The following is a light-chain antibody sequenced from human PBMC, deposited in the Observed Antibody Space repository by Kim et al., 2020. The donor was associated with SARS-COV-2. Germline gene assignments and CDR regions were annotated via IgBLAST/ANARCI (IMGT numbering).Light chain of an antibody. CDR1: KLGDKY. V-gene: IGLV3-1*01. Sequence: SVSPGQTAIITCSGDKLGDKYVSWYQQKPGQSPVLVIYQQNRRPSGIPERFSGSISANTATLTISGAQAMDEADYYCQAWDSSTVVFGGGTKLTVL. CDR3: QAWDSSTVV. J-gene: IGLJ2*01. CDR2: QQN.